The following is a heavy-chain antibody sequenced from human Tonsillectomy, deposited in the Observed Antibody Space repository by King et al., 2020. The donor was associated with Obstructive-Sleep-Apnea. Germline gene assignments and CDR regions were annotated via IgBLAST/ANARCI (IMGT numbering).Heavy chain of an antibody. CDR1: GFTFSSYA. J-gene: IGHJ4*02. CDR2: ISYDGSNK. D-gene: IGHD3-16*02. Sequence: VQLVESGGGVVQPGRSLRLSCAASGFTFSSYAMHWVRQAPGKGLEWVAVISYDGSNKCYADSVKGRFTISRDNSKNTLYLQMNSLRAEDTAVYYCARGDYVWGSYRTLFDYWGQGTLVTVSS. CDR3: ARGDYVWGSYRTLFDY. V-gene: IGHV3-30-3*01.